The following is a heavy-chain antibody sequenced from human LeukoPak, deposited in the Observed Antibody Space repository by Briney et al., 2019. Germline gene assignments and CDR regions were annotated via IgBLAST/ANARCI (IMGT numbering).Heavy chain of an antibody. J-gene: IGHJ4*02. Sequence: SQTLSLTCIVSGGSISSGGYYWSWIRQHPGKGLEWIGYIYYSGSTYYNPSLKSRVTISVDTSKNQFSLKLSSVTAADTVVYYCARVAPSYSSGWYRPDYWGQGTLVTVSS. CDR2: IYYSGST. D-gene: IGHD6-19*01. CDR3: ARVAPSYSSGWYRPDY. CDR1: GGSISSGGYY. V-gene: IGHV4-31*03.